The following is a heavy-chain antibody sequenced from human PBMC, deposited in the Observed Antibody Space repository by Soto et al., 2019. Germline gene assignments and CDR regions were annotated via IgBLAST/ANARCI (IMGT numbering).Heavy chain of an antibody. J-gene: IGHJ5*02. V-gene: IGHV1-69*13. CDR2: IIPIFGTA. CDR3: ASHAYYYDSSGPHEESWFDP. Sequence: SVKVSCKASGGTFSSYAISWVRQAPGQGLEWMGGIIPIFGTANYAQKFQGRVTITADESTSTAYMELSSLRSEDTAVYYCASHAYYYDSSGPHEESWFDPWGQGTLVTVSS. CDR1: GGTFSSYA. D-gene: IGHD3-22*01.